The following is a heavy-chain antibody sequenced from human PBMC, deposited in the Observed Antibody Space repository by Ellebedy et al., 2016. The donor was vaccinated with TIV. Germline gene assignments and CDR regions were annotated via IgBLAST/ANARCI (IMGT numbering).Heavy chain of an antibody. Sequence: PSETLSLTCAVSGCPITSYDLSWIRQPPGTGLEWIGYISYSGSTNYNPSLTSRVSISVDTSKTQFSLKLSSVPAADTAVYYCALAGPYFFYGLNVWGQGTTVTVSS. CDR2: ISYSGST. V-gene: IGHV4-59*01. CDR3: ALAGPYFFYGLNV. D-gene: IGHD6-13*01. J-gene: IGHJ6*02. CDR1: GCPITSYD.